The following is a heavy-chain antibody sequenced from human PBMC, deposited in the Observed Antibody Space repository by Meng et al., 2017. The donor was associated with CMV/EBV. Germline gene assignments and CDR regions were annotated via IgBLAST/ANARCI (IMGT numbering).Heavy chain of an antibody. Sequence: GESLKISCAASGFISSNAWMSWVRQAPGKGLEWVGRIKSKTDGGTTDYAAPVKDRFSISRDDSKNTLYLQMNSLKTEDTAVYYCTTNVLRYFDWLPPDYWGQGTPVTVSS. J-gene: IGHJ4*02. CDR2: IKSKTDGGTT. D-gene: IGHD3-9*01. CDR3: TTNVLRYFDWLPPDY. CDR1: GFISSNAW. V-gene: IGHV3-15*01.